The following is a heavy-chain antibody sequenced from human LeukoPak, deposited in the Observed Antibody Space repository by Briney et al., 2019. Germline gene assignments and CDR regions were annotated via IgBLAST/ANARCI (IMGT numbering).Heavy chain of an antibody. CDR2: ISWNSGSI. CDR3: AKDRGSGYYSYGMDV. J-gene: IGHJ6*02. Sequence: PGRSLRLSCAASGFTFDDYAMHWVRQAPGKGLEWVSGISWNSGSIGYADSVKGRFTISRDNAKNSLYLQMNSLRAEDTALYYCAKDRGSGYYSYGMDVWGQGTTVTVSS. D-gene: IGHD6-19*01. CDR1: GFTFDDYA. V-gene: IGHV3-9*01.